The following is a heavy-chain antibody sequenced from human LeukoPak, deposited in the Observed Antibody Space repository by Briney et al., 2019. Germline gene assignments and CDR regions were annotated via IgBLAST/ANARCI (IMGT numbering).Heavy chain of an antibody. V-gene: IGHV4-59*08. J-gene: IGHJ5*02. Sequence: PSDTLSLPCTVSGGSISGYYWSWIRQPSGKGLEWIGHIYYIVSTNYNPSLKSRVTISVDTSKNQFSLKLTSVTAADSAVYYCARRAWNYSGYEVIDHWGQGTLVTVSS. D-gene: IGHD5-12*01. CDR1: GGSISGYY. CDR2: IYYIVST. CDR3: ARRAWNYSGYEVIDH.